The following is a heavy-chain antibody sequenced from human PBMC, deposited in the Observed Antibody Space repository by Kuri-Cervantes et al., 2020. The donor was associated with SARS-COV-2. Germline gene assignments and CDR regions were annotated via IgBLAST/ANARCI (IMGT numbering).Heavy chain of an antibody. CDR1: GFTFSSYA. V-gene: IGHV3-30*04. J-gene: IGHJ4*02. D-gene: IGHD4-11*01. CDR2: ISYDGSNK. CDR3: ATSSTTTGRNRLLY. Sequence: GGSLRLSCAASGFTFSSYAMHWVRQAPGKGLEWVAVISYDGSNKYYADSVKGRFTISRDNSKNTLYLQMNSLTTEDTAVYYCATSSTTTGRNRLLYWGQGTLVTVSS.